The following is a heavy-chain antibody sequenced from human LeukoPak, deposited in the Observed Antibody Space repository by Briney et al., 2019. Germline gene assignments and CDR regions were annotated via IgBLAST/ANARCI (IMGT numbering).Heavy chain of an antibody. CDR3: ASQGHHGKIVGTTLSYFYMDV. V-gene: IGHV4-34*01. Sequence: SETLSLTCAVYGGSFSGYYWSWIRQPPGKGLEWIGEINHSGSTNYNPSLKSRVTISVDTSKNQFSLKLSSVTAADTAFYYCASQGHHGKIVGTTLSYFYMDVWGKGTTVTASS. J-gene: IGHJ6*03. D-gene: IGHD1-26*01. CDR2: INHSGST. CDR1: GGSFSGYY.